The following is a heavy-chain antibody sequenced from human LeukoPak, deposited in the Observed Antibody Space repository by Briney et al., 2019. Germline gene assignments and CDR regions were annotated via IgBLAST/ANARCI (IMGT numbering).Heavy chain of an antibody. V-gene: IGHV1-8*01. J-gene: IGHJ4*02. CDR3: AAGRRIVGARYYFDY. CDR1: GYTFTSYD. Sequence: GASVKVSCKASGYTFTSYDINWVRQATGQGLEWMGWMNPNSGNTGYAQKFQGRVTMTRNTSISTAYMELSSLRSEDTAVYYCAAGRRIVGARYYFDYWGQGTLATVSS. CDR2: MNPNSGNT. D-gene: IGHD1-26*01.